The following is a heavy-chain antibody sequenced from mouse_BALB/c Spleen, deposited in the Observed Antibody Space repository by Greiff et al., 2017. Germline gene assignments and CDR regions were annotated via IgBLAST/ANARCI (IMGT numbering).Heavy chain of an antibody. CDR1: GYTFSSYW. D-gene: IGHD2-1*01. Sequence: VKLQESGAELMKPGASVKISCKATGYTFSSYWIEWVKQRPGHGLEWIGEILPGSGSTNYNEKFKGKATFTADTSSNTAYMQLSSLTSEDSAVYYCARRRDGNLAYWGQGTLVTVSA. CDR2: ILPGSGST. J-gene: IGHJ3*01. V-gene: IGHV1-9*01. CDR3: ARRRDGNLAY.